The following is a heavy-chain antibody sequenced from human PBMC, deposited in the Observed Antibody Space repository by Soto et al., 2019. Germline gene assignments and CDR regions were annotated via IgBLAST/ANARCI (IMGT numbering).Heavy chain of an antibody. CDR1: GYTFIAYY. J-gene: IGHJ5*02. Sequence: QVQLVQSGAEVKKPGASVKVSCKASGYTFIAYYMHWVRQAPGQGPEWMGWINPKSGGTKYAQKFQGLVTMTRDTPINTVYMELSRLRSDDTAVYYCPRGHHNDYAWGTLSRKFDPWGQGTLVTVSA. CDR3: PRGHHNDYAWGTLSRKFDP. D-gene: IGHD3-16*01. V-gene: IGHV1-2*04. CDR2: INPKSGGT.